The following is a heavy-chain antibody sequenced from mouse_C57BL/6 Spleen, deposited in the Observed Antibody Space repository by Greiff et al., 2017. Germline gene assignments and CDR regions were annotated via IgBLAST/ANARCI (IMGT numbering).Heavy chain of an antibody. CDR2: ILPGSGST. CDR3: AKSLIYYDYLYYFDY. CDR1: GYTFTGYW. V-gene: IGHV1-9*01. Sequence: VKLVESGAELMKPGASVKLSCKATGYTFTGYWIEWVKPRPGHGLEWIGEILPGSGSTNYNEKFKGKATFTADTSSNTAYMQLSSLTTEDSAIYYCAKSLIYYDYLYYFDYWGQGTTLTVSS. D-gene: IGHD2-4*01. J-gene: IGHJ2*01.